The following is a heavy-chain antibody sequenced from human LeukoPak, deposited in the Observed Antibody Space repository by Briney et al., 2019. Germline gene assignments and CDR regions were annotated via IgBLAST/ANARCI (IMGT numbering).Heavy chain of an antibody. CDR2: INHSGST. V-gene: IGHV4-34*01. J-gene: IGHJ3*02. CDR1: GGSFSGYY. CDR3: ARPPITADAFDI. D-gene: IGHD5-24*01. Sequence: SETLSLTCAVYGGSFSGYYWSWIRQPPGKGLEWIGEINHSGSTNYNPSLKSRVTISVDTSKNQCSLKLSSVTAADTAVYYCARPPITADAFDIWGQGTMVTVSS.